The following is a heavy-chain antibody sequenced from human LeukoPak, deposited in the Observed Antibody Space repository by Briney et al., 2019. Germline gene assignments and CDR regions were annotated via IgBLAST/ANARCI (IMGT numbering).Heavy chain of an antibody. V-gene: IGHV3-33*01. Sequence: GRSLRLSCAASGFTFSTHGMHWVRQAPGKGLEWVAVIWFDGSNKYNADSVKGRFTISRDNSKNTLYLQMNSLRGEDTAVYYCARDSDSSFEGVPFDYWGQGTLVTVSS. CDR3: ARDSDSSFEGVPFDY. CDR1: GFTFSTHG. CDR2: IWFDGSNK. D-gene: IGHD3-22*01. J-gene: IGHJ4*02.